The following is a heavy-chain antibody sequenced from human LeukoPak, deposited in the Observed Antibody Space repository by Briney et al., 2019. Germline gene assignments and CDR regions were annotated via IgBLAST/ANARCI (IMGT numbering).Heavy chain of an antibody. J-gene: IGHJ6*02. CDR1: GFTFSSYA. D-gene: IGHD6-13*01. V-gene: IGHV4-34*01. CDR3: ARVSGYSSSWYPPYYYYYGMDV. CDR2: INLSGST. Sequence: PGGSLRLSCAASGFTFSSYAMSWVRQPPGKGLEWIGEINLSGSTNYNPSLKSRVTISVDTSENQFSLKLSSVTAADTAVYYCARVSGYSSSWYPPYYYYYGMDVWGQGTTVTVSS.